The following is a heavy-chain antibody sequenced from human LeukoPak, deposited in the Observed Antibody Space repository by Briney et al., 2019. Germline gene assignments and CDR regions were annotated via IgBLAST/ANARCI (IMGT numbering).Heavy chain of an antibody. CDR3: AREGHSFRGPYGMDV. CDR2: INTNTGNP. V-gene: IGHV7-4-1*02. Sequence: GASVKVSCKASGYTFTSYAMNWVRQAPGQGLEWMGWINTNTGNPTYALGFTGRFVFSLDTSVSTAYLQISSLKAEDTAVYYCAREGHSFRGPYGMDVWGQGTTVTVSS. J-gene: IGHJ6*02. D-gene: IGHD2-15*01. CDR1: GYTFTSYA.